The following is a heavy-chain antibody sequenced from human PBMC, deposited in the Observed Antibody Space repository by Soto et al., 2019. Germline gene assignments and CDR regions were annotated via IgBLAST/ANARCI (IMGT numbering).Heavy chain of an antibody. CDR3: ASLIAAAGGFAFDP. Sequence: SETLSLTCAVSSGSISSSNWWSWVRQPPGKGLEWIGEIYHSGSTNYNPSLKSRVTISVDKSKNQFSLKLSSVTAADTAVYYCASLIAAAGGFAFDPWGQGTLVTVSS. CDR1: SGSISSSNW. V-gene: IGHV4-4*02. CDR2: IYHSGST. J-gene: IGHJ5*02. D-gene: IGHD6-13*01.